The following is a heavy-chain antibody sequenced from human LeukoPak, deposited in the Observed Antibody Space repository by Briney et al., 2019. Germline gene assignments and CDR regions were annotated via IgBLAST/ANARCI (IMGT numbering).Heavy chain of an antibody. D-gene: IGHD1-14*01. V-gene: IGHV1-2*02. Sequence: PVASVKVSCKASGYTFTGYYMHWVRQAPGQGLEWMGWINPNSGGTNYAQKFQGRVTMTRDTSISTAYMELSRLRSDDTAVYYCARDWGITDPDFDYWGQGTLVTVSS. J-gene: IGHJ4*02. CDR1: GYTFTGYY. CDR3: ARDWGITDPDFDY. CDR2: INPNSGGT.